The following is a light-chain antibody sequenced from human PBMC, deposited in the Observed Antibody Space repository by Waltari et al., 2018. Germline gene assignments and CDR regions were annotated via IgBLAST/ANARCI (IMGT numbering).Light chain of an antibody. CDR3: SSYTNIGSLVV. J-gene: IGLJ2*01. CDR2: DVT. CDR1: RSDVGGYNY. Sequence: QSVLTQPLSVSGSFGQSITISCTGTRSDVGGYNYVPWYQQHSGKAPKRLIFDVTNRPAGLSHHLTGSKSGNTAFLTISGLQAEDEAYYYCSSYTNIGSLVVFGGGTKLTVL. V-gene: IGLV2-14*03.